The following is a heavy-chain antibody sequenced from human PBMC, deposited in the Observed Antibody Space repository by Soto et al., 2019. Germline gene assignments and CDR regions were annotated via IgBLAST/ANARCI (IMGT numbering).Heavy chain of an antibody. D-gene: IGHD2-15*01. Sequence: QVQLQQSGPGLVKPSETLSLTCTVSGGSISSYYWSWIRQPPGKGLDWIGYIYYTEKTNYNPSLKSRVTISVDTSKNQFSLKRRSVTAADTGVYFCARARFQLLHPYYYGMDVWGQGTAVTVSS. J-gene: IGHJ6*02. CDR1: GGSISSYY. V-gene: IGHV4-59*01. CDR3: ARARFQLLHPYYYGMDV. CDR2: IYYTEKT.